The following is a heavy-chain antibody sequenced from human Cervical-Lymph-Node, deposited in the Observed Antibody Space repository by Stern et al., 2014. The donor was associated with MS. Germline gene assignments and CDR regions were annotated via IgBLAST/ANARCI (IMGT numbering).Heavy chain of an antibody. CDR2: IYYSGST. D-gene: IGHD1-26*01. Sequence: VQLVESGPGLVKPSETLSLTCTVSGGSISSYYWTWIRQPPGKGLEWIGYIYYSGSTNSNTYLTGRATISVDTSKNQFSLKLSSVTAADTAVYYCASGSNSRTSDAFDIWGQGTMVTVSS. V-gene: IGHV4-59*01. CDR3: ASGSNSRTSDAFDI. CDR1: GGSISSYY. J-gene: IGHJ3*02.